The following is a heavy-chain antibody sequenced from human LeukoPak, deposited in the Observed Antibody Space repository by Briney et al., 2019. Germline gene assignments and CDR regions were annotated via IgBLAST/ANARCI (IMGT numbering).Heavy chain of an antibody. V-gene: IGHV3-66*01. J-gene: IGHJ4*02. CDR1: GFTVSSNY. D-gene: IGHD5-24*01. Sequence: GGSLRLSCAASGFTVSSNYMNWVRQAPGKGLEWVSIIYSGGSTFYADSVKGRFTISRDNSKNTLYLQMNSLRAEDTAVYYCARDYVGMSTIRDFGCWGQGTLVTVSS. CDR3: ARDYVGMSTIRDFGC. CDR2: IYSGGST.